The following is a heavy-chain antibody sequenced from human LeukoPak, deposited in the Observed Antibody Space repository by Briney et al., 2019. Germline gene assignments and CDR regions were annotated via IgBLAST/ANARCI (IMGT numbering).Heavy chain of an antibody. J-gene: IGHJ4*02. Sequence: ASVKVSCKASGDTFTIYDINWVRQATGQGLEWMGWMNPNSGDTGYAQKFQGRVTITRNTSISTAYMELSSLRSEDTAVYYCAKDGGANGSGSYLRGPFSYWGQGTLVTVSS. CDR3: AKDGGANGSGSYLRGPFSY. CDR2: MNPNSGDT. D-gene: IGHD3-10*01. V-gene: IGHV1-8*03. CDR1: GDTFTIYD.